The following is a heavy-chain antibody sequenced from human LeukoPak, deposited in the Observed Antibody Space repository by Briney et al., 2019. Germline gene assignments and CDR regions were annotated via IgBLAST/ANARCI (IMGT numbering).Heavy chain of an antibody. CDR2: ISPSGGST. Sequence: ASVKVSCKASGYTFTSYYLHWVRQAPGQGLEWMGIISPSGGSTTYTQNFQGRISMTTDTSTSTVYMELSSLRSEDTAVYYCTRDNVIGSTWGGFDYWGQGTLVTVSS. V-gene: IGHV1-46*01. CDR3: TRDNVIGSTWGGFDY. J-gene: IGHJ4*02. CDR1: GYTFTSYY. D-gene: IGHD6-13*01.